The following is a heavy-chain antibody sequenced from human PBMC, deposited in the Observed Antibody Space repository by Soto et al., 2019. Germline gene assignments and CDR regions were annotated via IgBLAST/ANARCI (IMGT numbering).Heavy chain of an antibody. CDR2: IYYSGST. CDR3: ARQGWELPLDY. V-gene: IGHV4-39*01. J-gene: IGHJ4*02. CDR1: GGSIRSSIYY. Sequence: PSETLSLTWTVSGGSIRSSIYYWGWLRQPPGKGLEWIGSIYYSGSTYYNPSLKSRVTISVDTSKNQFSLKLSSVTAADTAVYYCARQGWELPLDYWGQGTLVTVSS. D-gene: IGHD1-26*01.